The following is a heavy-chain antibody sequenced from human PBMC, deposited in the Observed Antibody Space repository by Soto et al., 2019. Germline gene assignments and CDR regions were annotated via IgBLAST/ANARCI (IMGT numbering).Heavy chain of an antibody. V-gene: IGHV4-34*01. CDR1: GGSFSGYY. CDR2: INHSGST. Sequence: QVQLQQWGAGLLKPSETLSLTCAVSGGSFSGYYWTWIRQPPGKGPEWIGEINHSGSTNYNPSLKSRVTISIDTSKNQFSLNVSSVTAADTAVYYCARGPRKLIYWGQGTLVTVSS. J-gene: IGHJ4*02. D-gene: IGHD1-1*01. CDR3: ARGPRKLIY.